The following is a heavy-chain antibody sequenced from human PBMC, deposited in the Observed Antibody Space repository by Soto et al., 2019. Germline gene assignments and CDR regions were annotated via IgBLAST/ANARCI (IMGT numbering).Heavy chain of an antibody. J-gene: IGHJ2*01. CDR2: ISYDGSNK. CDR1: GFTFSSYA. Sequence: QVQLVESGGGVVQPGRSLRLSCAASGFTFSSYAMHWVRQAPGKGLEWVAVISYDGSNKYYADSVKGRFTISRDNSKNTLYLQMNSLRAEDTAVYYCARPLWRDDYKWGYFDLWSRGTLDTVSS. V-gene: IGHV3-30-3*01. CDR3: ARPLWRDDYKWGYFDL. D-gene: IGHD4-4*01.